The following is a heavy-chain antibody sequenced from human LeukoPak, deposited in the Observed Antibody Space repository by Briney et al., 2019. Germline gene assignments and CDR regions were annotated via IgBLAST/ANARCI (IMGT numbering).Heavy chain of an antibody. CDR2: IYHSGST. Sequence: SETLSLTCTVSGGSISSYYWSWIRQPPGKGLEWIGYIYHSGSTYYNPSLKSRVTISVDRSKNQFSLKLSSVTAADTAVYYCASSSFLEWLDHFDYWGQGTLVTVSS. J-gene: IGHJ4*02. CDR1: GGSISSYY. CDR3: ASSSFLEWLDHFDY. V-gene: IGHV4-59*12. D-gene: IGHD3-3*01.